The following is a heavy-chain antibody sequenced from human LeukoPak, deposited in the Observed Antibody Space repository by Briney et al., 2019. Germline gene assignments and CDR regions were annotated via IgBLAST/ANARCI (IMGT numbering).Heavy chain of an antibody. D-gene: IGHD2-21*02. CDR3: GVYGGDWRFDF. Sequence: PSETLSLTCAVYNGFDSYYMTIVRQPPGKGVEWVGEITYRGSGNYNPSLKGRATISINVSQRQFSLSLRSVTAADTATYYCGVYGGDWRFDFWGQGTPITVSS. J-gene: IGHJ4*02. V-gene: IGHV4-34*01. CDR1: NGFDSYY. CDR2: ITYRGSG.